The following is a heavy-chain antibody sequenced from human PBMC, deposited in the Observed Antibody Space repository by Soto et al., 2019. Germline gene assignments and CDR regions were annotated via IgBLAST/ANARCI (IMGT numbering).Heavy chain of an antibody. J-gene: IGHJ5*02. Sequence: QITLKESGPKLVKPTQTLTLTCTFSGFSLNTDGVAVGWIRQPPGKALEWLGLIYWDDDKRYSPSLKTRLTVTKDTSKNQVVLTMTNMDPVDTATYYCVKTMGWNWFATWGQGTLVTVSP. V-gene: IGHV2-5*02. D-gene: IGHD1-1*01. CDR3: VKTMGWNWFAT. CDR1: GFSLNTDGVA. CDR2: IYWDDDK.